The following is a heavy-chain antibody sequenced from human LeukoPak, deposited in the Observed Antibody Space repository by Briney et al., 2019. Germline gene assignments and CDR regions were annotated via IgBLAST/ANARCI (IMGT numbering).Heavy chain of an antibody. CDR3: ARGDLWFGELSRFDP. CDR2: IYYSGST. CDR1: GGSFSGYY. Sequence: PSETLSLTCAVYGGSFSGYYWSWIRQPPGKGLEWIGYIYYSGSTNYNPSLKSRVTISVDTSKNQFSLKLSSVTAADTAVYYCARGDLWFGELSRFDPWGQGTLVTVSS. J-gene: IGHJ5*02. D-gene: IGHD3-10*01. V-gene: IGHV4-59*01.